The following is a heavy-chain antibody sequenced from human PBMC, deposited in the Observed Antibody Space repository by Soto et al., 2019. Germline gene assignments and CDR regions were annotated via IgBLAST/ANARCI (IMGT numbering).Heavy chain of an antibody. J-gene: IGHJ6*03. CDR3: ARPPPTYYDFWSGYYLS. CDR1: GGSISSSSYY. Sequence: QRQLQESGPGLVKPSETLSLTCTVSGGSISSSSYYWGWIRQPPGKGLEWIGSIYYSGSTYYNPSLKSRVTISVGTSKNQFSLKLSSVTAADTAVYYCARPPPTYYDFWSGYYLSWGKGTRSPS. D-gene: IGHD3-3*01. CDR2: IYYSGST. V-gene: IGHV4-39*01.